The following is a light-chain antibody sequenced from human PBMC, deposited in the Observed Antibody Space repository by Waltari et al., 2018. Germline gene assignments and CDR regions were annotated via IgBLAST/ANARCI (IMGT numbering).Light chain of an antibody. CDR1: SSDVGSYNL. Sequence: QSALTQPASVSGSPGQSITISCTGTSSDVGSYNLVSWYQQHPGKAPKLMIYEGSKRPSGVSNRFSSSKSGNTASLTISGLQAEDEAYYYCCSYAGGSTYVFGTGTKVTVL. J-gene: IGLJ1*01. V-gene: IGLV2-23*01. CDR3: CSYAGGSTYV. CDR2: EGS.